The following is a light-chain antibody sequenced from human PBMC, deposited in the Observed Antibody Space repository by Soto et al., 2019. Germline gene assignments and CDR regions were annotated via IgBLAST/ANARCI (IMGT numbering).Light chain of an antibody. CDR1: SSDVGGYNY. CDR2: EVT. Sequence: QSVLTQPPSASGSPGQSVTISCTGSSSDVGGYNYVSWYQQHPGKAPQLMIYEVTQRPSGVPDRFSGSKSGNTASLTVSGLQAEDEADYYCSSYAGSNNLLFGGGTKVTVL. V-gene: IGLV2-8*01. CDR3: SSYAGSNNLL. J-gene: IGLJ2*01.